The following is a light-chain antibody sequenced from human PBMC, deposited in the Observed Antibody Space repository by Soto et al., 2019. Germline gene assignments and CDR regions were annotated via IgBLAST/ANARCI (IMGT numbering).Light chain of an antibody. CDR2: NDD. Sequence: QAVVTQPPSVSGTPGLRVNISCSGGISNIGKDTINWYHQLPGTAPKLLMFNDDKRPSGVPDRFSGSRSGTSASLAISGLQSYDEDVYFCSPWDHSLNAWVFGGGTQLTVL. V-gene: IGLV1-44*01. CDR3: SPWDHSLNAWV. J-gene: IGLJ3*02. CDR1: ISNIGKDT.